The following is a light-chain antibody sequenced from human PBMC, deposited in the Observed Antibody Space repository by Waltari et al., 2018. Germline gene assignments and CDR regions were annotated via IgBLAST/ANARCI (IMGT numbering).Light chain of an antibody. V-gene: IGLV2-11*01. CDR1: SSDVGGYNY. CDR3: CSYAGSYTFGV. J-gene: IGLJ2*01. CDR2: EIN. Sequence: QSALTQPRSVSGSPGQSVTISCTGTSSDVGGYNYVSWYQQLPGKAPKRIIYEINKRPSGVTVRFSGSKSGNTASLTISGLQAEDEADYYCCSYAGSYTFGVFGGGTKVTVL.